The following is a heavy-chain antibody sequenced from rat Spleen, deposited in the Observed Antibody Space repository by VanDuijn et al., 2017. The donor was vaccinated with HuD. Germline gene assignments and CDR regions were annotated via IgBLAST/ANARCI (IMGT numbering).Heavy chain of an antibody. D-gene: IGHD2-1*01. J-gene: IGHJ2*01. Sequence: EVQLVETGGGLVQPGRSLKLSCATSGFTFSYAWMHWIRQSPEKQLEWVAQIKAKSNNYATYYADSVKGRFTISRDDSKSSIYLQMNSLRSEDTATYYCTRYLRYFDYWGQGVMVTVSS. CDR1: GFTFSYAW. CDR2: IKAKSNNYAT. CDR3: TRYLRYFDY. V-gene: IGHV6-8*01.